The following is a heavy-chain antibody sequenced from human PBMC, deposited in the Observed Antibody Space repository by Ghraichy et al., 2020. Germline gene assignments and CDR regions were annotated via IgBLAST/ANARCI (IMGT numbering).Heavy chain of an antibody. J-gene: IGHJ5*02. CDR3: ARGPHYYDSSGYGWFDP. D-gene: IGHD3-22*01. V-gene: IGHV3-21*01. CDR2: ISSSSSYI. CDR1: GFTFSSYS. Sequence: LSLTCAASGFTFSSYSMNWVRQAPGKGLEWVSSISSSSSYIYYADSVKGRFTISRDNAKNSLYLQMNSLRAEDTAVYYCARGPHYYDSSGYGWFDPWGQGTLVTVSS.